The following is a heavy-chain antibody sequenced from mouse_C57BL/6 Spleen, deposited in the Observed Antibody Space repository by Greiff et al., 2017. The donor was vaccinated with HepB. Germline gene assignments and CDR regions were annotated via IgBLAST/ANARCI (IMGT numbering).Heavy chain of an antibody. CDR2: INPNNGGT. CDR3: AREATVAFDY. J-gene: IGHJ2*01. Sequence: VQLQQSGPELVKPGASVKISCKASGYTFTDYYMNWVKQSHGKSLEWIGDINPNNGGTSYNQKFKGKATLTVDKSSSTAYMELRSLTSEDSAVYYCAREATVAFDYWGQGTTLTVSS. CDR1: GYTFTDYY. V-gene: IGHV1-26*01. D-gene: IGHD1-1*01.